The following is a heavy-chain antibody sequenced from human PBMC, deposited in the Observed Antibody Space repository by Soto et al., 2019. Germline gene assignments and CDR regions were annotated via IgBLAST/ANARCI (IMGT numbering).Heavy chain of an antibody. CDR2: ISYDGSNK. CDR1: GFTFSSYA. D-gene: IGHD1-26*01. J-gene: IGHJ4*02. Sequence: QVQLVESGGGVVQPGRSLRLSCAASGFTFSSYAMHWVRQAPGKGLEWVAVISYDGSNKYYADSVKGRFTISRDNSKNTLYLQMNSLRAEDTAVYYCASVLLRWELLVNYWGQGTLVTVSS. CDR3: ASVLLRWELLVNY. V-gene: IGHV3-30-3*01.